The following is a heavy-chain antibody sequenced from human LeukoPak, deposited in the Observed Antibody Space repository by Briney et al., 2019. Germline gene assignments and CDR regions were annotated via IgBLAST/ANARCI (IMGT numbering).Heavy chain of an antibody. J-gene: IGHJ4*02. Sequence: SETLSLTCTVSGGSISSGGYYWSWIRQHTGKGLEWIGYIYTSGITHYNPSLKSRVTISIDTSKNQFSLKLTSVTAADTAVYYCARGSAAKDYWGQGTLVTVSS. CDR3: ARGSAAKDY. CDR2: IYTSGIT. V-gene: IGHV4-61*08. CDR1: GGSISSGGYY.